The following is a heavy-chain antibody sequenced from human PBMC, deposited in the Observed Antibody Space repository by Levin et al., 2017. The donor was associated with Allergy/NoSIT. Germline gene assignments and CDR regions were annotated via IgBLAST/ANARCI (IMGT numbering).Heavy chain of an antibody. CDR2: IWYDGSNK. Sequence: GESLKISCAASGFTFSSYGMHWVRQAPGKGLEWVAVIWYDGSNKYYADSVKGRFTISRDNSKNTLYLQMNSLRAEDTAVYYCARDDRGGFDYWGQGTLVTVSS. CDR1: GFTFSSYG. D-gene: IGHD3-16*01. V-gene: IGHV3-33*01. CDR3: ARDDRGGFDY. J-gene: IGHJ4*02.